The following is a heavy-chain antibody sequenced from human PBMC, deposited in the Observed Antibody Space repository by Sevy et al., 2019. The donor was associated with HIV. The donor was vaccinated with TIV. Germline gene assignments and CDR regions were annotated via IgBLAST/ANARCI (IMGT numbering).Heavy chain of an antibody. CDR3: AKLVDIVVVVAASAGYFDY. J-gene: IGHJ4*02. CDR2: ISGSGGST. Sequence: GGSLRLSCAASGFTFSSYAMSWVRQAPGKGLELVSAISGSGGSTYYADSVKGRFTISRDNSKNTLYLQMNSLRAEDTAVYYCAKLVDIVVVVAASAGYFDYWGQGTLVTVSS. D-gene: IGHD2-15*01. CDR1: GFTFSSYA. V-gene: IGHV3-23*01.